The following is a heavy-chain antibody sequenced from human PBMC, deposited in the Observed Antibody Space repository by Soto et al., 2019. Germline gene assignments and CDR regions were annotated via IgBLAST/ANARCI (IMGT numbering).Heavy chain of an antibody. CDR1: GGSISNYY. CDR2: IYYSGST. V-gene: IGHV4-59*08. CDR3: ARHNSSRGYFDY. D-gene: IGHD2-21*01. Sequence: SETLSLTCSVSGGSISNYYLSWIRQPPGKGLEWIGYIYYSGSTNYNPPLKSRVTISVDTSRNQFSLKLSSVTAADTAVYYCARHNSSRGYFDYWGQGTLVT. J-gene: IGHJ4*02.